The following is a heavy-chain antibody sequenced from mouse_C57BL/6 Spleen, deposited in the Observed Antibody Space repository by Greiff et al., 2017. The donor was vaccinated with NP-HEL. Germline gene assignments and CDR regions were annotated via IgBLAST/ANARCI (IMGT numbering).Heavy chain of an antibody. V-gene: IGHV5-4*01. CDR3: ARERGGAMDY. J-gene: IGHJ4*01. Sequence: EVKLEESGGGLVKPGGSLKLSCAASGFTFSSYAMSWVRQTPEKRLEWVATISDGGSYTYYPDNVKGRFTISRDNAKNNLYLQMSHLKSEDTAMYYCARERGGAMDYWGQGTSVTVSS. CDR1: GFTFSSYA. CDR2: ISDGGSYT.